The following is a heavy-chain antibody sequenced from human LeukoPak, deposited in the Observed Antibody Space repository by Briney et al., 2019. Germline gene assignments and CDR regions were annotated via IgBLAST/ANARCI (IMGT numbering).Heavy chain of an antibody. V-gene: IGHV1-46*01. Sequence: ASVKVSCKASGYTFTSYYMHWVRQAPGQGLEWMGIINPSGGSTSYAQKFQGRVTMTRDTSTSTVYMELSSLRSEDTAVYYCARQQVAGNYYYYYGMDVWGQGTTVTVSS. CDR3: ARQQVAGNYYYYYGMDV. J-gene: IGHJ6*02. D-gene: IGHD2-15*01. CDR1: GYTFTSYY. CDR2: INPSGGST.